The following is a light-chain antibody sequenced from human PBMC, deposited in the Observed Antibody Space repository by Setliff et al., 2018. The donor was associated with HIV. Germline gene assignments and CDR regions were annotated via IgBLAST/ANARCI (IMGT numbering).Light chain of an antibody. CDR2: DVS. V-gene: IGLV2-14*03. CDR1: SSDVGGYDF. J-gene: IGLJ1*01. CDR3: SSYTSSSPYV. Sequence: QSVLTQPASVSGSPGQSITISCIGTSSDVGGYDFVSWYQQRPGKAPKLIIFDVSERPSGVSHRFSGSKSGNTASLTISGLQAEDEADYYCSSYTSSSPYVFGTGTKGTVL.